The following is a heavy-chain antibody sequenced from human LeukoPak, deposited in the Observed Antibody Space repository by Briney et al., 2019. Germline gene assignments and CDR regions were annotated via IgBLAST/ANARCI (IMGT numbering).Heavy chain of an antibody. CDR2: IYPGDSDT. Sequence: GESLKISLQGSGYSFTSYWIGWVRQMPGKGLESVGIIYPGDSDTRYSPSFQRQVTISAAKSIRTAYLQWRSLTASDTAMYYCARRYCFSISCYEGLDYWGQGTLVTVSS. D-gene: IGHD2-2*01. CDR3: ARRYCFSISCYEGLDY. J-gene: IGHJ4*02. CDR1: GYSFTSYW. V-gene: IGHV5-51*01.